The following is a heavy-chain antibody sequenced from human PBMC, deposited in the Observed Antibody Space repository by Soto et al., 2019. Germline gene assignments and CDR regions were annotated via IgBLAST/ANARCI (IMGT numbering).Heavy chain of an antibody. J-gene: IGHJ4*02. Sequence: GGSLRLSCAASGFTFSSYGMHWVRQAPGKGLEWVALIWYDGSNKYYADSVKGRFTISRDNSKNTLYLQINSLRDEDTAVYYCARLGGYSGYDSAYWGQGSLVTVSS. D-gene: IGHD5-12*01. CDR3: ARLGGYSGYDSAY. V-gene: IGHV3-33*01. CDR2: IWYDGSNK. CDR1: GFTFSSYG.